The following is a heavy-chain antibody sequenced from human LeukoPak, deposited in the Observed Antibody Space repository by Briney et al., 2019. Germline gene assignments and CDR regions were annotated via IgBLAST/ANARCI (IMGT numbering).Heavy chain of an antibody. Sequence: SETLSLTCTVSGGSISSGGYYWSWIRQPPGKGLEWIGYIYHSGSTYYNPSLKSRVTISVDRSKNQFSLKLSSVTAADTAVYYCARRSGWLQPFDYWGQGTLVTVSS. J-gene: IGHJ4*02. V-gene: IGHV4-30-2*01. CDR1: GGSISSGGYY. CDR3: ARRSGWLQPFDY. D-gene: IGHD5-24*01. CDR2: IYHSGST.